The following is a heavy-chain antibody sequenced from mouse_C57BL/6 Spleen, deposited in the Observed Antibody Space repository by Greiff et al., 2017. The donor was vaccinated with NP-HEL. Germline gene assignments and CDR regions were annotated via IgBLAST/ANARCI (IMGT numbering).Heavy chain of an antibody. CDR3: AMGDDYDGAWFAY. CDR1: GYTFTSYW. Sequence: QVQLQQPGAELVKPGASVKVSCKASGYTFTSYWMHWVKQRPGQGLEWIGRIHPSVSDTNYNQKFKGKATLTVDKSSSTAYMQLSSLTSEDSAVYYCAMGDDYDGAWFAYWGQGTLVTVSA. D-gene: IGHD2-4*01. CDR2: IHPSVSDT. V-gene: IGHV1-74*01. J-gene: IGHJ3*01.